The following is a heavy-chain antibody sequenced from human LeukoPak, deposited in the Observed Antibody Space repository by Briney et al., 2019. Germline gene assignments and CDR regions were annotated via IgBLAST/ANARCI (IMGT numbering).Heavy chain of an antibody. CDR2: ISSSGGTT. CDR3: ARGVSTVY. J-gene: IGHJ4*02. D-gene: IGHD4-11*01. V-gene: IGHV3-64*01. Sequence: GGSLRLSCVASGFTFSSYSMHWVRQAPGKGLEYVAVISSSGGTTYYANSVKGRFTIFRDNSKNTLYLQMGSLRPEDMAVYYCARGVSTVYWGQGTLVTVSS. CDR1: GFTFSSYS.